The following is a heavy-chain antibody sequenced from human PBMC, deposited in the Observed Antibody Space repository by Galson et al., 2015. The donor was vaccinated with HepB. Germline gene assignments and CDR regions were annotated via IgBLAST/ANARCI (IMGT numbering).Heavy chain of an antibody. CDR2: ISSTFSAI. D-gene: IGHD3-22*01. J-gene: IGHJ4*02. CDR3: ARAYYDTGGGYYFDN. CDR1: GFTFSTYS. Sequence: SLRLSCAASGFTFSTYSMNWVRQAPGKGLEWVSYISSTFSAIYYVDSVKGRFTISRDNAKSSLYLQMNSLRAEDTAIYYCARAYYDTGGGYYFDNWGQGTLVTVSS. V-gene: IGHV3-48*01.